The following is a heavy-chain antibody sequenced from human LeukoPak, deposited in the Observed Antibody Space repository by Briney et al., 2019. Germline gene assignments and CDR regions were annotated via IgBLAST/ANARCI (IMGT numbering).Heavy chain of an antibody. V-gene: IGHV4-4*02. CDR2: ISHNGNT. CDR1: GASISDTNW. D-gene: IGHD5-12*01. Sequence: TSGTLSLTCTISGASISDTNWWTWVRQPPGKGLEWIGEISHNGNTNYSPSLKSRVTISVDKSKNQFSLRLDSVTAADTAVYYCARDGYSAYDRDLDHWGQGALVTVSS. J-gene: IGHJ4*02. CDR3: ARDGYSAYDRDLDH.